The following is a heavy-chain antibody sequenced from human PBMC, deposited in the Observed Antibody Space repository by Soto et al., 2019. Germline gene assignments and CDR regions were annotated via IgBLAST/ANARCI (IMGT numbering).Heavy chain of an antibody. CDR2: TFYRSKWYN. Sequence: SPTLSLPCEISGGTVSNNRATWKLIRLSPLRGLEWLGRTFYRSKWYNDYDESVKSRIAINPDTSKNQFSLHLKSVTPEDAAIYYCARAGPTFFGLLPHFDYWGQGSRVTSPQ. CDR1: GGTVSNNRAT. D-gene: IGHD3-3*01. V-gene: IGHV6-1*01. J-gene: IGHJ4*02. CDR3: ARAGPTFFGLLPHFDY.